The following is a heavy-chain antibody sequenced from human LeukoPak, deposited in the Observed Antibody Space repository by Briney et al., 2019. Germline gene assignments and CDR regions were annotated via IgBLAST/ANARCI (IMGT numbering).Heavy chain of an antibody. CDR2: ISGSGGST. CDR1: GFTFSSYG. V-gene: IGHV3-23*01. D-gene: IGHD1-26*01. J-gene: IGHJ3*02. Sequence: GGSLRLSCAASGFTFSSYGMSWVRQAPGKGLEWVSAISGSGGSTYYADSVKGRFTISRDNSKNTLYLQMNSLRAEDTAVYYCAKDASSGSYFGHAFDIWGQGTMVTVSS. CDR3: AKDASSGSYFGHAFDI.